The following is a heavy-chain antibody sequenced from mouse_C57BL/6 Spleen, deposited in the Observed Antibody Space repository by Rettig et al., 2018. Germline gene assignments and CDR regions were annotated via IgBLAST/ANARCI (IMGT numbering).Heavy chain of an antibody. J-gene: IGHJ3*01. V-gene: IGHV1-53*01. D-gene: IGHD2-5*01. CDR2: INPSNGGT. Sequence: SGYTFTSYWMHWVKQRPGQGLEWIGNINPSNGGTNYNEKFKSKATLTVDKSSSTAYMQLSSLTSEDSAVYYCARSGAYYSNSSWFAYWGQGTLVTVSA. CDR3: ARSGAYYSNSSWFAY. CDR1: GYTFTSYW.